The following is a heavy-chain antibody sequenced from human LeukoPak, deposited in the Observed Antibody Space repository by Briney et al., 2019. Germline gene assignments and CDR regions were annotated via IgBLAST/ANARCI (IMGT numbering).Heavy chain of an antibody. J-gene: IGHJ4*02. D-gene: IGHD3-16*01. CDR3: ATLGGDFDY. CDR1: GFTFDDYA. Sequence: TGRSLRLSCAASGFTFDDYAMHWVRQAPGKGLEWVSGISWNSGSIGYADSVKGRFIISRDNAKNSLYLQMNSLRAEDMALYYCATLGGDFDYWGQGTLVTVSS. CDR2: ISWNSGSI. V-gene: IGHV3-9*03.